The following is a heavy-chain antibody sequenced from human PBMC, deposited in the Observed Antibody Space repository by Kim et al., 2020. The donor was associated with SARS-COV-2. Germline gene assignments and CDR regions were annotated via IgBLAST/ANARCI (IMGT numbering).Heavy chain of an antibody. V-gene: IGHV3-30*18. J-gene: IGHJ4*02. CDR1: GFTFSNYG. CDR3: VKSLGFCSGGSCYARFEN. CDR2: ISFDGKDK. Sequence: GGSLRLSCVPSGFTFSNYGMHWVRQAPGKGLEWVSVISFDGKDKYYGDSAKGRFTVSRDNSKNTLYLQMNSLRVDDTAVYYCVKSLGFCSGGSCYARFENWGQVTLVTVSS. D-gene: IGHD2-15*01.